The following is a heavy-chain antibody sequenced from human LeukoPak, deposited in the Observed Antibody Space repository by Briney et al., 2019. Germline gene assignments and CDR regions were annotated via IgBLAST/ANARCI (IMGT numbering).Heavy chain of an antibody. CDR2: INHSGST. Sequence: PSETLSLTCAVYGGSFRGYYWSWIRQPPGKGLECIGEINHSGSTNYNPSLKSRVTISVDTSKKQFSLKLSSGPAADTAVYYCATKYCSGGSCYSGFDYWGQGTLVTVSS. V-gene: IGHV4-34*01. D-gene: IGHD2-15*01. CDR1: GGSFRGYY. J-gene: IGHJ4*02. CDR3: ATKYCSGGSCYSGFDY.